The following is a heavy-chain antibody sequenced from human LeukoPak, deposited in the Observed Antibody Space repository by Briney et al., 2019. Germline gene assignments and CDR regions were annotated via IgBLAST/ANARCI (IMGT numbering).Heavy chain of an antibody. J-gene: IGHJ3*02. CDR1: GYTFTNYY. CDR3: AIVSPMTTVARGQGAFDI. Sequence: GASVKVSCKGFGYTFTNYYMHWVRQAPGQGPEWMGIVNPNDGSTTYAQKFQGRVTMTRDMSTNTAYMELSSLRSDDTAEYFCAIVSPMTTVARGQGAFDIWGQGTMVIVSA. V-gene: IGHV1-46*01. CDR2: VNPNDGST. D-gene: IGHD4-23*01.